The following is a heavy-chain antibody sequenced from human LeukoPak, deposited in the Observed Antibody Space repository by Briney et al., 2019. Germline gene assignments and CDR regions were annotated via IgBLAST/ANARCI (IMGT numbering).Heavy chain of an antibody. J-gene: IGHJ4*02. CDR1: GFTFSSYS. V-gene: IGHV3-21*01. D-gene: IGHD5-24*01. Sequence: PGGSLRLSCAASGFTFSSYSMNWVHQAPGKGLEWVSSISSSSSYIYYADSVKGRFTISRDNAKNSLYLQMNSLRAEDTAVYYCARGESRDGYLALDYWGQGTLVTVSS. CDR2: ISSSSSYI. CDR3: ARGESRDGYLALDY.